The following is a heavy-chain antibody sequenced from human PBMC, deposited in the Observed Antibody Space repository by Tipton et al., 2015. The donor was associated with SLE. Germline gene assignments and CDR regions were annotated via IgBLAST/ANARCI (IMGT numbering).Heavy chain of an antibody. V-gene: IGHV4-34*01. D-gene: IGHD3-16*02. CDR2: INHGGST. CDR3: AQAHLWGSYRYASDI. Sequence: TLSLTCSIYGGSFGGYYWSWIRQPPGKGLEWIGEINHGGSTNYNPSLKSRVTISVDTSKNQFSLKLSSVTAADTAVYYCAQAHLWGSYRYASDIWGQGTMVTVSP. CDR1: GGSFGGYY. J-gene: IGHJ3*02.